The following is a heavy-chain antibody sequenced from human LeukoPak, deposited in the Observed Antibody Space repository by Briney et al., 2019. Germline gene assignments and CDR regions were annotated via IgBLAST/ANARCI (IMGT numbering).Heavy chain of an antibody. V-gene: IGHV4-59*01. J-gene: IGHJ4*02. CDR1: GDXISSFY. Sequence: SETLSLTCTVSGDXISSFYWSWIRQPPGKGLEWIAYMYYSGSTNYNPSLKSRVTISVDTSKSQFSLKLSSVTAADTAVYYCARGSPDTPFDYWGQGTLVTVSS. CDR3: ARGSPDTPFDY. D-gene: IGHD2-15*01. CDR2: MYYSGST.